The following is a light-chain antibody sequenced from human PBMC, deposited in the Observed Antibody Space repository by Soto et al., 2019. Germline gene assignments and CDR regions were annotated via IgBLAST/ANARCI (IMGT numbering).Light chain of an antibody. J-gene: IGKJ4*01. CDR2: DAS. Sequence: AAQLTPSPSSLSASVGDRVTISCRASQGIGSALAWYQQKPGKAPKVLIYDASSLKSGVPSRFSGSGSGTDFTLTISSLQPEDFATYYCQQFNSFPLTFGGGTKVDIK. CDR3: QQFNSFPLT. CDR1: QGIGSA. V-gene: IGKV1-13*02.